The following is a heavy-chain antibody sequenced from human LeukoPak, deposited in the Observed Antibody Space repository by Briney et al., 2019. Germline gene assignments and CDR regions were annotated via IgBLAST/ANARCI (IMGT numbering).Heavy chain of an antibody. CDR3: ARSATYYDFWSGYNWFDP. D-gene: IGHD3-3*01. Sequence: PSETLSLTCTVSGGSISSYYWSWIRQPPGKGLEWIGYIYYSGSTYYNPSLKSRVTISVDTSKNQFSLKLSSVTAADTAVYYCARSATYYDFWSGYNWFDPWGQGTLVTVSS. V-gene: IGHV4-30-4*08. CDR1: GGSISSYY. CDR2: IYYSGST. J-gene: IGHJ5*02.